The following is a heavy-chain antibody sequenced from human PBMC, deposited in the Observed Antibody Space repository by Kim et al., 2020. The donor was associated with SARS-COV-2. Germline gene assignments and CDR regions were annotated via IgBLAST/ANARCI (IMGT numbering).Heavy chain of an antibody. Sequence: GGSLRLSCVASGFDFGNFGMSWVRQVPGKGLQWVSHINWNGGATSYADSVRGRFTISRDNAKNSLFLQMNSLRTEDTAFYYCARLPHFSGTLSYLWDYWG. D-gene: IGHD3-10*01. CDR2: INWNGGAT. CDR3: ARLPHFSGTLSYLWDY. J-gene: IGHJ4*01. V-gene: IGHV3-20*04. CDR1: GFDFGNFG.